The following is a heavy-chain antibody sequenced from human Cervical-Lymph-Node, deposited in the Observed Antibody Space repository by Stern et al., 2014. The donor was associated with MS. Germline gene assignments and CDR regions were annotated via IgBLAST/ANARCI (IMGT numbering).Heavy chain of an antibody. J-gene: IGHJ4*02. V-gene: IGHV4-39*01. Sequence: VQLVESGLGLLKPSETLSLTCSVSGDSISGNSYYWDWIRQPPGKGLEWIGNIYYSGSTIYNPSLKSRVTISVDRSKNQFSLKLSSVTAADTAVYFCSRHSDYWGQGTLVTVSS. CDR2: IYYSGST. CDR1: GDSISGNSYY. CDR3: SRHSDY.